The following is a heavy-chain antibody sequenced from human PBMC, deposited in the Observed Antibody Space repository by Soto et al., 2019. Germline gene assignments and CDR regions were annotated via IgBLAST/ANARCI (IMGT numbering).Heavy chain of an antibody. CDR2: VSGYNGNT. V-gene: IGHV1-18*01. Sequence: QVQLVQSGAEVKKPGASVKVSCKASGYTFTSHGISWVRQAPGQGLEWMGWVSGYNGNTNYAQKFQGRVTMTTDTSTTTAYMELRSLTSDDTAVYYCSRDLGAKVYYGGQGTLVTVSS. CDR1: GYTFTSHG. D-gene: IGHD3-16*01. J-gene: IGHJ4*02. CDR3: SRDLGAKVYY.